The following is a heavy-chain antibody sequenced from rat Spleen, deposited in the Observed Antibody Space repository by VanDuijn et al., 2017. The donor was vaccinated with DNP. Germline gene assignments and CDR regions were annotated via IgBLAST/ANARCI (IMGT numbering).Heavy chain of an antibody. Sequence: EVQLVESGGGLVQPGRSLKLSCAASGFTFSAYYMAWVRQAPAKGLEWVAYIGSPAYAPYYTDSVKGRFAISRDNAKSTRYLQMNSLRSEDMATYYSVSWNSGHLDYWGLGVMVTVSS. D-gene: IGHD4-3*01. J-gene: IGHJ2*01. CDR3: VSWNSGHLDY. CDR1: GFTFSAYY. CDR2: IGSPAYAP. V-gene: IGHV5-22*01.